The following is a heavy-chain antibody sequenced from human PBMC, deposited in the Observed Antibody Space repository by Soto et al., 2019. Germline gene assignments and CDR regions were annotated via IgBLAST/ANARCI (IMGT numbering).Heavy chain of an antibody. CDR2: ISGSGSTI. Sequence: QVQLVESGGGLVKPGGSLRLSCAASGFTFSDYYMSWIRQAPGKGLDWVASISGSGSTIYYADSVKGRFTISRDNAKNSLYLQMNSLRAEDTAVYYCARDLYRDYGDPGSFFQHWGQGTLVTVSS. CDR3: ARDLYRDYGDPGSFFQH. J-gene: IGHJ1*01. CDR1: GFTFSDYY. D-gene: IGHD4-17*01. V-gene: IGHV3-11*01.